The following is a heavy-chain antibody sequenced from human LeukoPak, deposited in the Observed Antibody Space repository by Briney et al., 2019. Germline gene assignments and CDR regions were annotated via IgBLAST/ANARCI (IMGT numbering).Heavy chain of an antibody. CDR1: GGSFTIYS. Sequence: SETLSLTCAVYGGSFTIYSWTWIRQPPGKSLEWVGEISPSGNTQYNPSLKSRVTISVDTSKNQFSLKLSSVTAADTAVYYCATTREGSMAYYYYYMDVWGKGTTVTVSS. J-gene: IGHJ6*03. CDR2: ISPSGNT. CDR3: ATTREGSMAYYYYYMDV. D-gene: IGHD1/OR15-1a*01. V-gene: IGHV4-34*01.